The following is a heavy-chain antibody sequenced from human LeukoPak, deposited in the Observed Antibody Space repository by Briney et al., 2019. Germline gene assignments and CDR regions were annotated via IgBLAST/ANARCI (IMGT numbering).Heavy chain of an antibody. CDR3: AREVTIFGVVTRARFDP. D-gene: IGHD3-3*01. V-gene: IGHV4-61*02. J-gene: IGHJ5*02. CDR2: IDTSGRT. Sequence: SQTLSLTCTVSGGSINSGSYYWSWIRQPAGKGLEWIGRIDTSGRTNYNPSLKSRVTISVDTSKNQFSLKLSSVTAADTAVYYCAREVTIFGVVTRARFDPWGQGTLVTVSS. CDR1: GGSINSGSYY.